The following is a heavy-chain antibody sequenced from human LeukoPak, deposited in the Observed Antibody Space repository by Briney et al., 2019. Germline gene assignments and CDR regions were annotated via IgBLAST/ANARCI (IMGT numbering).Heavy chain of an antibody. CDR2: IHYSGST. Sequence: SETLSLTCTVSGGSISSYYWSGIRQPPGKGLEWIGYIHYSGSTSYNPSLRSRVTISVDTSKNQFSLRLSSVTAADTTVYYCARLTIYGSGNYYNDYWGQGTLVTVSS. CDR3: ARLTIYGSGNYYNDY. V-gene: IGHV4-59*13. D-gene: IGHD3-10*01. J-gene: IGHJ4*02. CDR1: GGSISSYY.